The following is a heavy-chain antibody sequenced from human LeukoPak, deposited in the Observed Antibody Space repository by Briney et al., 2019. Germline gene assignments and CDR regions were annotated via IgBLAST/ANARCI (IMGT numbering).Heavy chain of an antibody. Sequence: GGSLRLSCAASGFTFSSYSMNWVRQAPGKGLEWVSYISNSSSTIYYADSVKGRVTISRDNAKNSLYLQMNSLRAEDTAVYYCARVAGDSVVVIAIGAFDIWGQGTMVTVSS. D-gene: IGHD2-21*01. CDR2: ISNSSSTI. J-gene: IGHJ3*02. CDR1: GFTFSSYS. V-gene: IGHV3-48*01. CDR3: ARVAGDSVVVIAIGAFDI.